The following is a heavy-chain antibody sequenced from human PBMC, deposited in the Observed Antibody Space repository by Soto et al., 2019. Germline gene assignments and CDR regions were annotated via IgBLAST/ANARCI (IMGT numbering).Heavy chain of an antibody. CDR3: AKDEYWESHFYYFMDL. Sequence: QVQLVESGGGLVQPGRSLRLSCEASGFTFSSYAMHWVRQAPGKGLERVAVISHDGNVNYYSESVKGRFTMSRDNSKDTLYLQMDSLRTEDTAVYFCAKDEYWESHFYYFMDLWGKGTPVTVSS. D-gene: IGHD2-8*02. CDR1: GFTFSSYA. V-gene: IGHV3-30*18. CDR2: ISHDGNVN. J-gene: IGHJ6*03.